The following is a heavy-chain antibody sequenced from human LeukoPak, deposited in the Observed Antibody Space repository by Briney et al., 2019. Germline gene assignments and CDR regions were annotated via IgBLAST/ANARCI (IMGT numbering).Heavy chain of an antibody. CDR1: GFTFSSYW. CDR2: IKQDGSEK. Sequence: GGSLRLSCAASGFTFSSYWMSWVRQAPGKGLEWVANIKQDGSEKYYVDSVKGRFTISRDNAKNSLYLQMNSLRAEDTAVYYCARESGTPYSSGWYPLGYWGQGTLVTVSS. J-gene: IGHJ4*02. D-gene: IGHD6-19*01. V-gene: IGHV3-7*01. CDR3: ARESGTPYSSGWYPLGY.